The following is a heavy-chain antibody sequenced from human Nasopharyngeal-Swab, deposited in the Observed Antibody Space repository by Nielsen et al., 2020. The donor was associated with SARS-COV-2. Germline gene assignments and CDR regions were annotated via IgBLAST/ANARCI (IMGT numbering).Heavy chain of an antibody. CDR2: IIPILGIA. J-gene: IGHJ4*02. Sequence: SVKVSCKASGGTFSSYAISWVRQAPGQGLEWMGRIIPILGIANYAQKFQGRVTITADESTSTAYMELSGLRSEDTAVYYCARMYSSGYLDYWGQGTLVTVSS. V-gene: IGHV1-69*04. D-gene: IGHD3-22*01. CDR3: ARMYSSGYLDY. CDR1: GGTFSSYA.